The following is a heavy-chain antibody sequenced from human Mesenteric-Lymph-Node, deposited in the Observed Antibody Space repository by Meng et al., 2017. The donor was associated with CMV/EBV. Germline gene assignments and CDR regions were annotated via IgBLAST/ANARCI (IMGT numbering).Heavy chain of an antibody. J-gene: IGHJ5*02. CDR3: ARALYCSSTSCYSPNWFDP. CDR2: IYHSGST. Sequence: SETLSLTCTVSGYSISSGYYWGWIRQPPGKGLEWIGSIYHSGSTYYNPSLKNRVTISVDTSKNHFSLKLNSVTAADTAVYYCARALYCSSTSCYSPNWFDPWGQGTLVTVSS. D-gene: IGHD2-2*01. V-gene: IGHV4-38-2*02. CDR1: GYSISSGYY.